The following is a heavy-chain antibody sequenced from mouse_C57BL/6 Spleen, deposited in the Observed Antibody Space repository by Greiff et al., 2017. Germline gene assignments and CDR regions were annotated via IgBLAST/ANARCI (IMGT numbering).Heavy chain of an antibody. CDR3: ASGLLRRGC. Sequence: QVQLQQPGAELVRPGSSVKLSCKASGYTFTSYWMDWVKQRPGQGLEWIGNIYPSDSETHYNQKFKDKATLTVDKSSSTAYMQLSSLTSEDSAVYYCASGLLRRGCWGQGTTLTVAS. CDR2: IYPSDSET. V-gene: IGHV1-61*01. CDR1: GYTFTSYW. J-gene: IGHJ2*01. D-gene: IGHD2-3*01.